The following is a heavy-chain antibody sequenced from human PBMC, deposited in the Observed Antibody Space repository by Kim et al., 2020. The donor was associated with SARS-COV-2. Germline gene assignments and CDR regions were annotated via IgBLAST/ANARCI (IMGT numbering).Heavy chain of an antibody. CDR3: TKTLGSSWHDFLIYYFDH. CDR2: ISWNSGSA. CDR1: GFAFDDKA. J-gene: IGHJ4*02. D-gene: IGHD6-13*01. Sequence: GGSLRLSCAASGFAFDDKAMHWVRQAPGKGLEWVSGISWNSGSAGYADSVKGRFTISRDNAKNSLYLQMNSLRPEDTALYYCTKTLGSSWHDFLIYYFDHWGRGALVTVSS. V-gene: IGHV3-9*01.